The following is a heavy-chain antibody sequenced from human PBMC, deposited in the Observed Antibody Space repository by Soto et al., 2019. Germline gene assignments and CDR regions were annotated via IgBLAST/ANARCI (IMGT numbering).Heavy chain of an antibody. CDR1: GFTFSNAW. Sequence: PGGSLRLSCAASGFTFSNAWMSWVRQAPGKGLEWVGRIKSKTDGGTTDYAAPVKGRFTISRDDSKNTLYLQMNSLKTEDTAVYYCTTAPSYYYYYGMDVWGQGTTVTVSS. J-gene: IGHJ6*02. CDR2: IKSKTDGGTT. V-gene: IGHV3-15*01. CDR3: TTAPSYYYYYGMDV.